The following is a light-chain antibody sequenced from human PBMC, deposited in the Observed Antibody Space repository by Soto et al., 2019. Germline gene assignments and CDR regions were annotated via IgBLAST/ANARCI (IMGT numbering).Light chain of an antibody. J-gene: IGKJ4*01. Sequence: DIQITQSPATLSASVGDRVTITCRASQSVRSWLAWYQQKPGTAPKLLIFDASRLESGVPSGFSGSASGTEFTLTISSLQPDDFATYYCQQYDNYPLTLGGGTKVDIK. V-gene: IGKV1-5*01. CDR3: QQYDNYPLT. CDR2: DAS. CDR1: QSVRSW.